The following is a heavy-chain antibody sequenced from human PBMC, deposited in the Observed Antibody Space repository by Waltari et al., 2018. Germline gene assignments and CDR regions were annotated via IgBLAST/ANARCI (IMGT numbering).Heavy chain of an antibody. CDR2: IYHDGTT. CDR1: GYAINSGFY. J-gene: IGHJ5*02. Sequence: QVQLQESGPRLVKPSATLSLPCDVSGYAINSGFYWGWSRQAPEKGLEWIATIYHDGTTFYNPSLTSRVTTSMDTSKNQISLKLKSVTAADTAVYYCTRQTLGYCTSAACRRLEAWGQGTLVTVSS. V-gene: IGHV4-38-2*01. D-gene: IGHD2-8*02. CDR3: TRQTLGYCTSAACRRLEA.